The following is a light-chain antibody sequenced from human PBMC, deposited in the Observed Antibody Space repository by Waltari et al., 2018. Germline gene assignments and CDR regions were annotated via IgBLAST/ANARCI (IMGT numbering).Light chain of an antibody. CDR2: STD. CDR1: MSNVGGGG. J-gene: IGLJ1*01. V-gene: IGLV1-44*01. Sequence: QSLLTQAPSASGTPGQRVTVSCSGSMSNVGGGGVDWYQQVPGEAPKLLIYSTDARPSGVPDRFSGSKSGTSASLASRGLRSEDEGDYYCASWDSGLKAYVFGTGTKVTAL. CDR3: ASWDSGLKAYV.